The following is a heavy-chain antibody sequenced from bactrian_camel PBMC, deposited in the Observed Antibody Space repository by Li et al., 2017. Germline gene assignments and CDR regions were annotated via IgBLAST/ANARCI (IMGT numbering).Heavy chain of an antibody. CDR2: IDNNGGT. J-gene: IGHJ4*01. CDR1: GVVAHTHC. V-gene: IGHV3S53*01. D-gene: IGHD5*01. Sequence: HVQLVESGGGSVQAGGSLMLSCELTGVVAHTHCMGWFRQAPGKEREGIAAIDNNGGTRYHDGVKGRFTISHDANKGTLALKMDDLKPEDTAMYYCAASLGKTYCHAAFFLTRARPNFGYMGQGTQVTVS.